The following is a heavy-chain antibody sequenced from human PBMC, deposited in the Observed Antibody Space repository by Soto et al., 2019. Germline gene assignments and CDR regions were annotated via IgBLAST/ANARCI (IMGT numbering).Heavy chain of an antibody. Sequence: QVQLLQSGTEVKKPGASVKVSCKTSGYTFTSYYMHWVRQAPGQGLEWMGRINPSGGTASYAQKFQGRVTRTRDTSTSTVYMELTSLRSEDTAVYYCARGGSVVVVTDGFDYWGQGILVTVSS. CDR1: GYTFTSYY. CDR3: ARGGSVVVVTDGFDY. V-gene: IGHV1-46*01. J-gene: IGHJ4*02. D-gene: IGHD2-21*02. CDR2: INPSGGTA.